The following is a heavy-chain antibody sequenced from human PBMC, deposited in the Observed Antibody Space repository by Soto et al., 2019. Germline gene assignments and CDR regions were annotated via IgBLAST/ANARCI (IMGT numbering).Heavy chain of an antibody. CDR2: ISVYGGNT. CDR3: ARILDITGRTDSFDI. V-gene: IGHV1-18*01. D-gene: IGHD3-22*01. Sequence: ASVKVSCQASDYTFSSRVRSRGRQAPGEGLEWMGWISVYGGNTNYAQKFQARVSMTADKSTTTAYVELRSLRSDDGAVYYCARILDITGRTDSFDIWG. J-gene: IGHJ3*02. CDR1: DYTFSSRV.